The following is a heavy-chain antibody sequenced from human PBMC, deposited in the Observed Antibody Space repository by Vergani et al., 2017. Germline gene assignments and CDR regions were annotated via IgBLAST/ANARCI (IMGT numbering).Heavy chain of an antibody. Sequence: QVQLVESGGGVVQPGRSLRLSCAASGFTFSSHGMHWVRQAPGKGLEWVAVISYDGSNKYYADSVKGRFTISRDNSKNTLYLQMNSLRAEDTAVYYCAKDQDVELGAFDYWGQGTLVTVSS. J-gene: IGHJ4*02. CDR3: AKDQDVELGAFDY. CDR1: GFTFSSHG. V-gene: IGHV3-30*18. CDR2: ISYDGSNK. D-gene: IGHD3-10*01.